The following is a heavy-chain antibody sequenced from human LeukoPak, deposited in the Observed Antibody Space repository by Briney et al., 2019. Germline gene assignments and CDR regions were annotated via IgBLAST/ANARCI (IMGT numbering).Heavy chain of an antibody. J-gene: IGHJ1*01. V-gene: IGHV3-23*01. D-gene: IGHD2-8*01. CDR3: ARAQIVLMVYATLYFQH. CDR1: GFTFSSHA. Sequence: GGSLRLSCAASGFTFSSHAMSWVRQAPGKGLEWVSAISGNGGSTYYAASVKGRFTISRDNSKNTLYLQMNSLKAEDTAVYYCARAQIVLMVYATLYFQHWGQGTLVTVSS. CDR2: ISGNGGST.